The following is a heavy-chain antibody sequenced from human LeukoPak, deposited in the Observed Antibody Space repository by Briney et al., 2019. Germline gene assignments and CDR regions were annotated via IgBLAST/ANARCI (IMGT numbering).Heavy chain of an antibody. D-gene: IGHD2-2*01. J-gene: IGHJ6*02. CDR3: ARGGIVVEYGMDV. CDR2: IYSGGST. V-gene: IGHV3-53*04. Sequence: GGSLSLSGAASGFTVSSNYMSGVRQAPGKGLEWVSVIYSGGSTYYADSVKGRFTISRHNSKNTLYLQMNSLRAEDTAVYYCARGGIVVEYGMDVWGQGTTVTVSS. CDR1: GFTVSSNY.